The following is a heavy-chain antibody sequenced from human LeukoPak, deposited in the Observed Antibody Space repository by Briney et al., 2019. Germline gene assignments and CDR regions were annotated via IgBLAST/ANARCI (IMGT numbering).Heavy chain of an antibody. D-gene: IGHD6-13*01. CDR1: GGSFSGYY. Sequence: SETLSLTCAVYGGSFSGYYWSWIRQPPGKGLEWIGEINHSGSTNYNPSLKSRVTISVDTSKNQFSLKLSSVTAADTAVYYCARDPGYSSSWYSFNYYYYYMDVWGKGTTVTVSS. CDR3: ARDPGYSSSWYSFNYYYYYMDV. J-gene: IGHJ6*03. V-gene: IGHV4-34*01. CDR2: INHSGST.